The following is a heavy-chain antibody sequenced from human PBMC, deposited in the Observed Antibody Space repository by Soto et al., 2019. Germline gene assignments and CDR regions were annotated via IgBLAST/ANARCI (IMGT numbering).Heavy chain of an antibody. J-gene: IGHJ1*01. V-gene: IGHV4-59*01. CDR3: ASCLNSAGSCLRFLR. CDR1: GGSMSGYH. Sequence: SETLSLTCTVSGGSMSGYHWTWIRQSPGKELEFIGSVFDSGSTKSNPSLRSRVAVSMDASKDQFSLTLSPVTATDTAVYYCASCLNSAGSCLRFLRWGQGTLVTVSS. CDR2: VFDSGST. D-gene: IGHD2-15*01.